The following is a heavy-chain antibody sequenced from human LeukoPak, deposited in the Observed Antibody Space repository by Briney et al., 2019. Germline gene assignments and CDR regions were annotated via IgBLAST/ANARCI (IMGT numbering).Heavy chain of an antibody. CDR3: ARSTRSVGWFDP. V-gene: IGHV1-2*06. CDR2: INPNSGGT. Sequence: ASVKVSCKASGYTFTGYYMHWVRQAPEQGLEWMGRINPNSGGTNYAQKFQGRVTMTRDTSISTAYMELSRLRSDDTAVYYCARSTRSVGWFDPWGQGTLVTVSS. J-gene: IGHJ5*02. D-gene: IGHD1-1*01. CDR1: GYTFTGYY.